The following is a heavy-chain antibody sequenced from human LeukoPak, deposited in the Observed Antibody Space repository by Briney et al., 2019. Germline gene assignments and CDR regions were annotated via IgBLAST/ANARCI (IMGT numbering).Heavy chain of an antibody. J-gene: IGHJ6*03. V-gene: IGHV4-59*11. D-gene: IGHD3-3*01. CDR1: GGSISSHY. CDR2: IYYSGST. CDR3: ARMYYDFWSVYYYYYMDV. Sequence: SETLSLTCTVSGGSISSHYWSWIRQPPGKGLEWIGYIYYSGSTNYNPSLKSRGTISVDTSKNQFSLKLSSVTAADTAVYYCARMYYDFWSVYYYYYMDVWGKGTTVTVSS.